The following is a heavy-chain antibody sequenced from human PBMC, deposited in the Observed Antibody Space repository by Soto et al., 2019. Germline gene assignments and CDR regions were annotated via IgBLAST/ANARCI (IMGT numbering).Heavy chain of an antibody. CDR1: GFTFRNYG. CDR2: IPDDGSYQ. CDR3: VRDEDTADNGLDY. V-gene: IGHV3-33*01. D-gene: IGHD1-1*01. J-gene: IGHJ4*02. Sequence: QVQLVESGGGVVQPGRSLRLSCAVSGFTFRNYGMHWVRQAPGKGLEWVAVIPDDGSYQYYADSVKGRFTISRDNSKNTLYLQMNSLRAEDTAVYYCVRDEDTADNGLDYWGQGTLVTVSS.